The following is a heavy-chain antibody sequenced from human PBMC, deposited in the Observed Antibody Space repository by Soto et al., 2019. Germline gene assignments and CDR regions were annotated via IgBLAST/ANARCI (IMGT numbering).Heavy chain of an antibody. D-gene: IGHD3-22*01. CDR1: GFTFSSYA. J-gene: IGHJ6*02. Sequence: GGSLRLSCSASGFTFSSYAMHWVRQAPGKGLEYVSSISTNGGSTHYADSVKGRFTISRDNSKNTQYLQMSSLRADDTAVYYCARYDSSGYYWPYYYYGMDVWGQGTTVTVSS. CDR3: ARYDSSGYYWPYYYYGMDV. CDR2: ISTNGGST. V-gene: IGHV3-64D*06.